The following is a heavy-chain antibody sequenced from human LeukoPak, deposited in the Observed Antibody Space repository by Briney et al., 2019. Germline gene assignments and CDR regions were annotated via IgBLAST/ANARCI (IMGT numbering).Heavy chain of an antibody. Sequence: SETLSLTCTVSGGSISSSSYYWGWIRQPPGKGLEWIGSMYSSGSTYYNPSLKSRVTISVDTSKNQFSLKLSSVTAADTAVYYCARSGSGYLRYYFDHWGQGTLVTVSS. V-gene: IGHV4-39*07. CDR1: GGSISSSSYY. D-gene: IGHD5-12*01. J-gene: IGHJ4*02. CDR2: MYSSGST. CDR3: ARSGSGYLRYYFDH.